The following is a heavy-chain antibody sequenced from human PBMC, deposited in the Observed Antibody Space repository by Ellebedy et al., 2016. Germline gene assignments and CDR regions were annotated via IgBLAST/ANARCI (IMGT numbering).Heavy chain of an antibody. CDR2: IKSKTDGGTT. CDR3: ARDRTSLTTLTPDAFDV. J-gene: IGHJ3*01. Sequence: GESLKISCAASGFTFSNAWMSWVRQAPGKGLEWVGRIKSKTDGGTTDYAAPVNGRFSISRDDSKNTLYLQMNSLRADDTAVYYCARDRTSLTTLTPDAFDVWGQGTMVTVSS. CDR1: GFTFSNAW. D-gene: IGHD4-11*01. V-gene: IGHV3-15*01.